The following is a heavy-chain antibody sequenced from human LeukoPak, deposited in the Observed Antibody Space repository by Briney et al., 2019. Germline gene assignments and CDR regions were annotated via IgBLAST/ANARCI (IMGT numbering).Heavy chain of an antibody. CDR1: GFTFSPYN. J-gene: IGHJ4*02. V-gene: IGHV3-21*01. CDR3: AREFRHGSGSYFPLDY. D-gene: IGHD3-10*01. Sequence: GGSLRLSCAGSGFTFSPYNMNWVRQAPGKGLEWVSSISSSSSYIYYADSVKGRFTISRDNAKNSLYLQMNSLRAKDTAVYYCAREFRHGSGSYFPLDYWGQGTLVTVSS. CDR2: ISSSSSYI.